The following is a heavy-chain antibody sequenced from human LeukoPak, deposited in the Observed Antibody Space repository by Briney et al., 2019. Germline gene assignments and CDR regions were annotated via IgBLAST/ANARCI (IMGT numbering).Heavy chain of an antibody. Sequence: PGGSLRLSCAVSGLNFPSAWMNWVRQAPGKGLEWVAVISYDGSNKYYADSVKGRFTISRDNSKNTLYLQMNSLRAEDTAVYYCAKGTGATIGYYYYGMDVWGQGTTVTVSS. J-gene: IGHJ6*02. CDR1: GLNFPSAW. CDR3: AKGTGATIGYYYYGMDV. V-gene: IGHV3-30*18. CDR2: ISYDGSNK. D-gene: IGHD1-26*01.